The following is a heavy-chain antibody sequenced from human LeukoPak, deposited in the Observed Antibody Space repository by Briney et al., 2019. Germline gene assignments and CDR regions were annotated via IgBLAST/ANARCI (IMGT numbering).Heavy chain of an antibody. CDR2: IYYSGST. V-gene: IGHV4-59*01. CDR1: GGSISSYY. D-gene: IGHD6-19*01. J-gene: IGHJ3*02. CDR3: ARDTGGWYEKAFDI. Sequence: SETLSLTCSVSGGSISSYYWSWIRQPAGKGLEWIGYIYYSGSTNYNPSLKSRVTISVDTSKNQFSLKLSSVTAADTAVYYCARDTGGWYEKAFDIWGQGTMVTVSS.